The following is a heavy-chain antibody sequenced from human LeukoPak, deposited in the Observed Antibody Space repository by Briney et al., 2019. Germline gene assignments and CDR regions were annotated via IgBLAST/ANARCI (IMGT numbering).Heavy chain of an antibody. D-gene: IGHD6-19*01. V-gene: IGHV4-59*01. CDR2: IYYSGST. Sequence: SETLSLTCTVSGGPISSYYWSWIRQPPGKGLEWIGYIYYSGSTNYNPSLESRVTISVDTSKNQFSLKLSSVTAADTAVYYCARCSSSSGWFFLFDYWGQGTLVTVSS. CDR3: ARCSSSSGWFFLFDY. CDR1: GGPISSYY. J-gene: IGHJ4*02.